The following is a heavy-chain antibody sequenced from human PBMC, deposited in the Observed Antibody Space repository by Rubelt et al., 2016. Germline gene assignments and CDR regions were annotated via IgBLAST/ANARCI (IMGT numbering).Heavy chain of an antibody. CDR1: DSSMNIRS. D-gene: IGHD6-6*01. Sequence: QVLLQESGPGLVKPSETLSLTCSISDSSMNIRSWSWFRRPPGKGLEWIGFVSDSGRTNYNPSLESRVSLSMDRSKAEFYMNLKSVTASDTAVYYCARDDSTSSAGWFDPWGPGTLVTVSS. CDR3: ARDDSTSSAGWFDP. V-gene: IGHV4-59*11. CDR2: VSDSGRT. J-gene: IGHJ5*02.